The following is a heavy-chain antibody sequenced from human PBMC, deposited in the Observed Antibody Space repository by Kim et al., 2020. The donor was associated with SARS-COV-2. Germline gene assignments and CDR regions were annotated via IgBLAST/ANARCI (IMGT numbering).Heavy chain of an antibody. D-gene: IGHD2-2*02. Sequence: VKVRFPISRDNAKNSLYLQMNSLRAEDTAVYYCARGHVVVPAAIGGWFDPWGQGTLVTVSS. CDR3: ARGHVVVPAAIGGWFDP. J-gene: IGHJ5*02. V-gene: IGHV3-11*06.